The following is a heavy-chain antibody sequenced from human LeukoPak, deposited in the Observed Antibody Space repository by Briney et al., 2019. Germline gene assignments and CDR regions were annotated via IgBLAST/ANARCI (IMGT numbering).Heavy chain of an antibody. V-gene: IGHV4-59*01. J-gene: IGHJ4*02. Sequence: SETLSLTCTVSGGSISSYYWSWLRQPPGKGLEWIGYIYYSGSTNYHPSLKSRVTISVDTSKNQFSLKLSSVTAADTAVYYCARMSPRATKASFDYWGQGTLVTVSS. CDR3: ARMSPRATKASFDY. CDR2: IYYSGST. CDR1: GGSISSYY. D-gene: IGHD1-26*01.